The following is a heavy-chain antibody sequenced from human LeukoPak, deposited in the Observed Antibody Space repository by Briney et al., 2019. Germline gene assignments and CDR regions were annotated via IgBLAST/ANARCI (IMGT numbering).Heavy chain of an antibody. CDR1: GFSFSDYG. J-gene: IGHJ2*01. Sequence: GGSLGLSCAASGFSFSDYGVHWVRQAPGKGLEWVAVIWYDGSIKYCADSVKGRFTISRDNSRNTVYLQMNSLRAEDTAVYYCVKGFNWYFDLWGRGTLVTVSS. CDR3: VKGFNWYFDL. V-gene: IGHV3-33*06. CDR2: IWYDGSIK.